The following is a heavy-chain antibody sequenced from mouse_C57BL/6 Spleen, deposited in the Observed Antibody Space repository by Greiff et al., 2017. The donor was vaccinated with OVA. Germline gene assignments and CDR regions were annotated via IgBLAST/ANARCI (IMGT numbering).Heavy chain of an antibody. V-gene: IGHV3-6*01. CDR2: ISYDGSN. CDR1: GYSITSGYY. Sequence: VQLKQSGPGLVKPSQSLSLTCSVTGYSITSGYYWNWIRQFPGNKLEWMGYISYDGSNNYNPSLKNRISITRDTSKNQFFLKLNSVTTEDTATYYCARGVNYYGSPWFAYWGQGTLVTVSA. CDR3: ARGVNYYGSPWFAY. J-gene: IGHJ3*01. D-gene: IGHD1-1*01.